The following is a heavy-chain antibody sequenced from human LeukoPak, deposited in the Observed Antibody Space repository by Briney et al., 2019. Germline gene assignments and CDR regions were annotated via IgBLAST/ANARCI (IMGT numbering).Heavy chain of an antibody. CDR1: SGAISNYY. J-gene: IGHJ4*02. CDR2: IAYSGST. Sequence: SETLSLTFTVSSGAISNYYWSWIRQPPGKGLEWIGYIAYSGSTNYNPSLKSRVSMSVHTSKNQFSLKLSSVTAADTAVYYCARERRSGTYYYFDYWGQGILVTVSS. V-gene: IGHV4-59*01. CDR3: ARERRSGTYYYFDY. D-gene: IGHD3-10*01.